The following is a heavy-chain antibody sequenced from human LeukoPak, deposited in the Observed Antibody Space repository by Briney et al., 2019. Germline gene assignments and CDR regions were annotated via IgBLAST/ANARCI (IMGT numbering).Heavy chain of an antibody. D-gene: IGHD3-10*01. CDR2: IWYDGSNK. Sequence: TGGSLRLSCAASGFTFSSYGMHWVRQAPGKGLEWVAAIWYDGSNKYYADSVKGRFTISRDNSKNTLYLQMNSLRAEDTAVYYCARVPGWITMVRGVIGLVDYWRQGTLVTVSS. CDR3: ARVPGWITMVRGVIGLVDY. CDR1: GFTFSSYG. J-gene: IGHJ4*02. V-gene: IGHV3-33*01.